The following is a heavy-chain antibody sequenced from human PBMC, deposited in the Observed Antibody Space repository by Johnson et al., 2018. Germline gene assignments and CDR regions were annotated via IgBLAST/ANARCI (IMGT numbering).Heavy chain of an antibody. V-gene: IGHV3-33*01. J-gene: IGHJ6*02. D-gene: IGHD1-26*01. Sequence: VQLVQSGGGVVQPGRSPRLSCVTSGFTFSAYGIHWVRQAPGKGLEWVAIVWYDGNNKVYADSVKGRFTISRDNDKNMVYLQMNSLTAEDTGVYFCARGKVGTTYYYYGVDVWGQGTTVTVS. CDR2: VWYDGNNK. CDR3: ARGKVGTTYYYYGVDV. CDR1: GFTFSAYG.